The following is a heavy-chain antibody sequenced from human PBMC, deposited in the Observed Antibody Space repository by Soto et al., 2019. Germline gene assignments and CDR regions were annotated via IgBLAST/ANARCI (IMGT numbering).Heavy chain of an antibody. J-gene: IGHJ4*02. CDR1: GFTFSSYA. CDR2: ISYDGSNK. CDR3: ARGPPREIVVVPAAIEASGYFDY. Sequence: GGSLRLSCAASGFTFSSYAMHWVRQAPGKGLEWVAVISYDGSNKYYADSVKGRFTISRDNSKNTLYLQMNSLRAEDTAVYYCARGPPREIVVVPAAIEASGYFDYWGQGTLVTVSS. D-gene: IGHD2-2*01. V-gene: IGHV3-30-3*01.